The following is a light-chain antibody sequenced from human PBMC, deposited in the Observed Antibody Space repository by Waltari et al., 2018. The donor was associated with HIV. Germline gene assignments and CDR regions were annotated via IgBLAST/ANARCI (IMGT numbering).Light chain of an antibody. J-gene: IGKJ1*01. Sequence: EIVMTQSPVTLSVSPGERATLSCRASQSVSSNLDWYQQKPGQAPRLLIYAASTRATGIPARFSGSGSGTEFTLTISSLRSEDFAVYYCQHYNNWLRTFGQGTKVEIK. CDR3: QHYNNWLRT. V-gene: IGKV3-15*01. CDR2: AAS. CDR1: QSVSSN.